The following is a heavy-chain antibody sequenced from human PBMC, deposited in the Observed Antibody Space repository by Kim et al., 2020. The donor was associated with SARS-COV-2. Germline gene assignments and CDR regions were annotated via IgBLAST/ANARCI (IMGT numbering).Heavy chain of an antibody. Sequence: SETLSLTCAVHGGSLSGDYCSWIRLFPGKGLEWIGEIDETGDTNYNPSPQSRVTLTVGASNNQFSLGLTSVTAADTAVSYCASALETAGTGSDSWGQGTPVTISS. J-gene: IGHJ4*02. CDR3: ASALETAGTGSDS. V-gene: IGHV4-34*01. D-gene: IGHD1-1*01. CDR1: GGSLSGDY. CDR2: IDETGDT.